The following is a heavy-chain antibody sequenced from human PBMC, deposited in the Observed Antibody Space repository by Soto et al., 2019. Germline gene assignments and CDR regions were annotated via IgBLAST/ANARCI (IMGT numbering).Heavy chain of an antibody. J-gene: IGHJ6*02. V-gene: IGHV1-69*01. D-gene: IGHD6-13*01. CDR2: IIPIFGTA. CDR1: GGTFSSYA. CDR3: ASAGGSSSWYYYYGMDV. Sequence: QVQLVQSVAEVKKPGSSVKVSCKASGGTFSSYAISWVRQAPGQGLEWMGGIIPIFGTANYAQKFQGRVTITADESTSTAYMELSSLRSEDTAVYYCASAGGSSSWYYYYGMDVWGQGTTVTVSS.